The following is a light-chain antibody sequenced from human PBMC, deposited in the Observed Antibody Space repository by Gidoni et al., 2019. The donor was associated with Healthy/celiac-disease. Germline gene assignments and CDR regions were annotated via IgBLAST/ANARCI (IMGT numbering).Light chain of an antibody. J-gene: IGKJ5*01. CDR3: QQRGNWL. CDR2: DAS. Sequence: IVLTQSPATLSLPPGERATLTCRGSQSVSSYLACYQQKPGQAPRLLIYDASNRATGIPARFSRSGSGTDFTVAISSLEPEDFAVYYCQQRGNWLFGQGTRLEIK. CDR1: QSVSSY. V-gene: IGKV3-11*01.